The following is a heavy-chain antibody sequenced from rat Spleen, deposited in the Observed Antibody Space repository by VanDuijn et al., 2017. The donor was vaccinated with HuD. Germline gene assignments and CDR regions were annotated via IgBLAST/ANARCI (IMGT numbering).Heavy chain of an antibody. J-gene: IGHJ2*01. V-gene: IGHV5-54*01. Sequence: EVKLVESGGGLVQPGNSLTLSCVASGFTFSNYGMHWIRQAPKKGLDWIAMIYYDSSKMYAADTVKGRFTISRDNSKNTLYLEMNSLRSEDTAMYYCAASEDWGQGVMVTVSS. CDR2: IYYDSSKM. CDR3: AASED. CDR1: GFTFSNYG.